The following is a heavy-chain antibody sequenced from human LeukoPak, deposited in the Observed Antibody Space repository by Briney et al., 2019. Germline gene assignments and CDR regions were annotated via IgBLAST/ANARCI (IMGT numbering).Heavy chain of an antibody. J-gene: IGHJ4*02. CDR1: GGSISSNSYY. CDR3: ASWGATHHYFDS. V-gene: IGHV4-39*01. Sequence: SETLSLTCTVSGGSISSNSYYWGWIRQPPGKGLEWIGSIYYSGITYYNPSLKSRVTISVDTSKNQFSLKLSSVTAADTAVYYCASWGATHHYFDSWGRGTLVTVSS. D-gene: IGHD1-26*01. CDR2: IYYSGIT.